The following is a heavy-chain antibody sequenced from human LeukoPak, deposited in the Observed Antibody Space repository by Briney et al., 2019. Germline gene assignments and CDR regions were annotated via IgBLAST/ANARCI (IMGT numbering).Heavy chain of an antibody. D-gene: IGHD6-13*01. CDR2: IYYTGST. Sequence: SETLSLTCTVSGGSISSYYWSWIRQPPGKGLEWIGYIYYTGSTNYNPSLKSRVTISVDTSKNQFSLKLSSVTAADTAVYYCARDGQYSSSWYDYWGQGTLVTVSS. CDR3: ARDGQYSSSWYDY. J-gene: IGHJ4*02. V-gene: IGHV4-59*01. CDR1: GGSISSYY.